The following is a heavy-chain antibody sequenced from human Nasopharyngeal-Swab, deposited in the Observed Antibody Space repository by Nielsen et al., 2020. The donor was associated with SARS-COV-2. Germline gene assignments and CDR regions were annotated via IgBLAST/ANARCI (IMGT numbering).Heavy chain of an antibody. Sequence: PGKGLEWIGYIYYSGSTNYNPSLKSRVTISVDTSKNQFSLKLSSVTAADTAVYYCARGYSSSYFSYYYYGLDVWGQGTTVTVS. CDR2: IYYSGST. CDR3: ARGYSSSYFSYYYYGLDV. J-gene: IGHJ6*02. V-gene: IGHV4-59*13. D-gene: IGHD6-6*01.